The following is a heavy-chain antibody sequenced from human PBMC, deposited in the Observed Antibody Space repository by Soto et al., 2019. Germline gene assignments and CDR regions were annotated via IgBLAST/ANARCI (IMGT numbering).Heavy chain of an antibody. CDR2: IYSSGST. CDR1: DGSVSSGSYY. D-gene: IGHD2-15*01. Sequence: PSETLSLTCTVSDGSVSSGSYYWSWIRQPPGKGLEWIGYIYSSGSTLYNPSLKSRVIIPVDTSMNQFSLKLSSVTAADTAVYYCARDSVAFFDSWGQGTLVTVSS. J-gene: IGHJ4*02. V-gene: IGHV4-61*01. CDR3: ARDSVAFFDS.